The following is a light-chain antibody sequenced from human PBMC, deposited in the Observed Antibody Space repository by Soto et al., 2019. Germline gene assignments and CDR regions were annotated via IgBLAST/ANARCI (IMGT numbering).Light chain of an antibody. Sequence: EIVLTQYPGTLSLSPGERATLSCRASQSVRSTYLAWYQQKPGQAPRLLIYGASSRATGIPDRFSGSGSGTDFPLTITRLEPEEFAVFYCQQYVTSPGTFGQGPKREIK. V-gene: IGKV3-20*01. CDR2: GAS. J-gene: IGKJ2*01. CDR3: QQYVTSPGT. CDR1: QSVRSTY.